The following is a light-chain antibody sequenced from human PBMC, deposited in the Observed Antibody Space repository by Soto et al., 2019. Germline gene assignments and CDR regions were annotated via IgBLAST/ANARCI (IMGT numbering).Light chain of an antibody. CDR3: QQRSNWPRT. CDR2: DAS. CDR1: QSVSSY. V-gene: IGKV3-11*01. Sequence: EIVLTQSPATLSLSPGERATLSCRASQSVSSYLAWYQQKHGQAPRLLIYDASTRATGIPSRFSGSGSGTDFTLTISRLEAEDFAVYYCQQRSNWPRTFGQGTKVEIK. J-gene: IGKJ1*01.